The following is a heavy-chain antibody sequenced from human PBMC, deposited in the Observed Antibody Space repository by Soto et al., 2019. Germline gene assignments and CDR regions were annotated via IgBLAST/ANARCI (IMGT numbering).Heavy chain of an antibody. J-gene: IGHJ4*02. V-gene: IGHV1-3*05. CDR3: ARVSGYYLPDY. Sequence: QVQLVQSGAEEKKPGASVKVSCKASGYTFTNYATHWVRQAPGQRLEWMGWSNAGNGNTEYSQKFQGRVTITRDTSASTAYMELSSLRSEDTAVYYCARVSGYYLPDYWGQGTLVTVSS. CDR2: SNAGNGNT. D-gene: IGHD5-12*01. CDR1: GYTFTNYA.